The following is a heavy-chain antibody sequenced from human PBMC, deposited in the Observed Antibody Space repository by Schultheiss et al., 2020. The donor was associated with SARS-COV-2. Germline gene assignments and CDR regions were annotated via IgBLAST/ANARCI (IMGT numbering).Heavy chain of an antibody. CDR2: IYYSGST. CDR1: GGSISSGGYY. CDR3: ARRVPLVTTPTYFDY. D-gene: IGHD4-17*01. J-gene: IGHJ4*02. Sequence: SETLSLTCTVSGGSISSGGYYWSWIRQHPGKGLEWIGYIYYSGSTYYNPSLKSRVTISVDTSKNQFSLKLSSVTAADTAVYYCARRVPLVTTPTYFDYWGQGTLVTVSS. V-gene: IGHV4-31*03.